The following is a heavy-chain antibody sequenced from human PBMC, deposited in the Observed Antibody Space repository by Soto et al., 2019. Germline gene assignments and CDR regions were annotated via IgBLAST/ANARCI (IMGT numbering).Heavy chain of an antibody. CDR2: IYYSGST. V-gene: IGHV4-39*01. J-gene: IGHJ4*02. CDR1: GGPISSSSYY. D-gene: IGHD2-15*01. CDR3: ARQNYCSGGSRSSAHSFTFDY. Sequence: QLQLQESGPGLVKPSETLSLTCTVSGGPISSSSYYWGWIRQPPGKGLEWIGSIYYSGSTYYNPSLKSRVTISVDTSKNQFSLKLSSVTAADTAVYYCARQNYCSGGSRSSAHSFTFDYWGQGTLVTVSS.